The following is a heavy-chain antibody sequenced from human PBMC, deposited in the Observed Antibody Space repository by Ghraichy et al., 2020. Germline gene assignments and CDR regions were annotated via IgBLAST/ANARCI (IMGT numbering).Heavy chain of an antibody. J-gene: IGHJ2*01. D-gene: IGHD4-17*01. V-gene: IGHV3-23*01. Sequence: LSLTCAASGFTFSSYAMSWVRQAPGKGLEWVSSISGSGGTTYYADSVKGRFTISRDYSKNTLYLQMNSLRAEDTAVYYCAKVDYGDYNWYLGLWGRGTLVTVSS. CDR1: GFTFSSYA. CDR2: ISGSGGTT. CDR3: AKVDYGDYNWYLGL.